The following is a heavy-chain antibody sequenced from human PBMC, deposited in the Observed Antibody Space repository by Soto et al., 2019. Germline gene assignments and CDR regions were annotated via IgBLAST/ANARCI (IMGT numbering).Heavy chain of an antibody. CDR2: IYHSGAT. CDR3: ARNGWYSLDL. Sequence: QVQLQESGPGLVKPSGTLSLTCAVSGDSISNDNWWSWVRQPPGKGLEWIGEIYHSGATNYNPSLTSRVTISVDRSKNQFSLGLTSMTAADTAVSFCARNGWYSLDLWGQGAMVTVSS. J-gene: IGHJ3*01. V-gene: IGHV4-4*02. D-gene: IGHD6-19*01. CDR1: GDSISNDNW.